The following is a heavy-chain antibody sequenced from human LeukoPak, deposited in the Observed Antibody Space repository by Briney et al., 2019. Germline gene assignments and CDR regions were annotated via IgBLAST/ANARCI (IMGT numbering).Heavy chain of an antibody. J-gene: IGHJ4*02. D-gene: IGHD1-14*01. CDR1: GGSFSGYY. V-gene: IGHV4-34*01. CDR3: ATTRRKYYFDY. CDR2: INHSGST. Sequence: PSETLSPTCAVYGGSFSGYYWSWIRQPPGKGLEWIGEINHSGSTNYNPSLKSRVTISVDTSKNQFSLKLSSVTAADTAVYYCATTRRKYYFDYWGQGTLVTVSS.